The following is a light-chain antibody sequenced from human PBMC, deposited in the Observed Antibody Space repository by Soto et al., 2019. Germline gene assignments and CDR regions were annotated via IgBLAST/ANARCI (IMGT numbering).Light chain of an antibody. CDR1: QSISNY. J-gene: IGKJ1*01. CDR2: AAS. CDR3: QQAHSTPWT. Sequence: DIQMTQSPSSLSASVGDRVTITCRASQSISNYLNWYQQKPGKAPKVLIYAASTLQSGVPSRFTGSGSGTDFTLTISSLQPEDFATYHCQQAHSTPWTFGQGTKVEIK. V-gene: IGKV1-39*01.